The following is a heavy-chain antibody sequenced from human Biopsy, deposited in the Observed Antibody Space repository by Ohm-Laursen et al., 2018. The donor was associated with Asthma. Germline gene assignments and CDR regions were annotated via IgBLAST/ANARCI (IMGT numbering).Heavy chain of an antibody. CDR3: ARGGYCSGGNCYLRRPSHPVSYFDL. J-gene: IGHJ2*01. CDR2: IIHSGNS. V-gene: IGHV4-34*01. Sequence: SETLSLTCGVYGGSFSGHYWNWIRQPPGKGLEWIGEIIHSGNSNYNRSLKSRVTMSVDTPKNQFSLKLSSVTAADTAVYYCARGGYCSGGNCYLRRPSHPVSYFDLWGRGTLVTVSS. CDR1: GGSFSGHY. D-gene: IGHD2-15*01.